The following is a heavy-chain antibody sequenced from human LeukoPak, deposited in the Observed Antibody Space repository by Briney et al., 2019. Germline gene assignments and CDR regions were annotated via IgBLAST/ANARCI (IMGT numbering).Heavy chain of an antibody. D-gene: IGHD1-26*01. CDR1: GFPLSYYI. CDR2: ISSDGVTK. CDR3: AAEGTKKGATSFDP. J-gene: IGHJ5*02. V-gene: IGHV3-30-3*01. Sequence: GGSLRLSCAASGFPLSYYIMHWVRQAPGKGLEWVAVISSDGVTKYYADSVKGRFTISRDNSKNTLYLQMNSLRVEDTAVYYCAAEGTKKGATSFDPWGQGTLVTVSS.